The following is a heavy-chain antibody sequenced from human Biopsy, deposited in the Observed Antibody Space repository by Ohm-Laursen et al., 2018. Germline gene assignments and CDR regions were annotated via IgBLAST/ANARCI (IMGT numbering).Heavy chain of an antibody. D-gene: IGHD3-22*01. J-gene: IGHJ6*02. CDR2: ISSSNDNT. CDR3: ARDFFDSSGYFYYYNGVDL. CDR1: GFIFTSYG. Sequence: ASSVKVSYKASGFIFTSYGLSWVRQAPGQGLEWMGWISSSNDNTNYAQKFQGRVTMTADTSTSTAYMELRSLRSDDTAVYYCARDFFDSSGYFYYYNGVDLWGQGTTVTVSS. V-gene: IGHV1-18*01.